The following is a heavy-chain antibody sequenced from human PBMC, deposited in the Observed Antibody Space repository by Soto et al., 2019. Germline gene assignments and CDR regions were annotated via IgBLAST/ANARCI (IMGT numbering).Heavy chain of an antibody. CDR1: GFAISRGYY. J-gene: IGHJ4*02. CDR2: IYPSVSS. Sequence: PAETLSLTCSVSGFAISRGYYWSWVRQPPGKALEWIGSIYPSVSSYHNPSLATRLGLSIYAPKNQFTLNQTSVTAADTALYVCAREKVWTTFFDTWGQGIQVTVSS. V-gene: IGHV4-38-2*02. D-gene: IGHD1-1*01. CDR3: AREKVWTTFFDT.